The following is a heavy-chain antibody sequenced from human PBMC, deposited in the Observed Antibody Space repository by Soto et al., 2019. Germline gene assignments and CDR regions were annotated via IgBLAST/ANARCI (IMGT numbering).Heavy chain of an antibody. CDR2: IYYSGST. CDR1: GGSISSYY. J-gene: IGHJ5*02. CDR3: ARVKHTNDPFGFGP. V-gene: IGHV4-59*12. D-gene: IGHD2-8*01. Sequence: SETLSLTCTVSGGSISSYYWSWLRQPPWQGLEWIGNIYYSGSTNYNPSLQSRVAISVDTSKNQLDLKLSSVTAADTAVYYCARVKHTNDPFGFGPWGQGALVTVSS.